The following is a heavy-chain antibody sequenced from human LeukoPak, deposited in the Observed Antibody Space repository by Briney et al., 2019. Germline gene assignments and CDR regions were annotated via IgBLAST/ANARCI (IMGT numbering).Heavy chain of an antibody. D-gene: IGHD2-15*01. V-gene: IGHV3-30-3*01. J-gene: IGHJ4*02. CDR2: ISHDGSNK. CDR1: GFTFSSYA. Sequence: PGRSLRLSCAASGFTFSSYAMHWVRQAPGKGLEWVAVISHDGSNKYYADSVKGRFTISRDNSKNTLYLQMNSLRAEDTAVYYCARALVVVAATPDYWGQGTLVTVSS. CDR3: ARALVVVAATPDY.